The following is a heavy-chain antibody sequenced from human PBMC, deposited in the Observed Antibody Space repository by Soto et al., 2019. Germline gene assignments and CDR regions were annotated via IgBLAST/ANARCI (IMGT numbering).Heavy chain of an antibody. CDR1: VYSIISGYY. CDR3: ARNNGGDFSFDS. Sequence: PSETLSLTCTVSVYSIISGYYWAWIRQPPGKGLEWFGSIYHSGSTYYNPSLKSRVTISVDTSKKQFSLKLTSVTAADTAVYYCARNNGGDFSFDSWGQGTLVTVSS. D-gene: IGHD2-21*02. J-gene: IGHJ4*02. V-gene: IGHV4-38-2*02. CDR2: IYHSGST.